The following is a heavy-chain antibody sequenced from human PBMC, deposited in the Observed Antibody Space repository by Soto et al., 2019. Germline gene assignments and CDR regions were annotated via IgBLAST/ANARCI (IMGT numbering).Heavy chain of an antibody. D-gene: IGHD2-8*02. CDR1: GGSFSGYY. CDR3: ARDKITGLFDY. CDR2: INHSGSA. J-gene: IGHJ4*02. V-gene: IGHV4-34*01. Sequence: SETLSLTCAVSGGSFSGYYWTWIRQPPGTGLEWIGEINHSGSANYNPSLKSRVTISVDTSKNQFSLKLTSVTAADTAVYYCARDKITGLFDYWGQGTLVTSPQ.